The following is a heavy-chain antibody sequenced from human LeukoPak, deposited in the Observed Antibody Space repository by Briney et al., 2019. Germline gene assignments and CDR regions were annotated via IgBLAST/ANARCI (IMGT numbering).Heavy chain of an antibody. J-gene: IGHJ4*02. CDR3: AGQGRSSSSFDY. V-gene: IGHV3-30*03. CDR2: ISYDGSNK. Sequence: GRSLRLSCAASGFTFSSYGMHWVRQAPGKGLEWVAVISYDGSNKYYADSVKGRFTISRDNSKNTLFLQMNSLRTDDTAVYYCAGQGRSSSSFDYWGQGTLVTVSS. CDR1: GFTFSSYG. D-gene: IGHD6-6*01.